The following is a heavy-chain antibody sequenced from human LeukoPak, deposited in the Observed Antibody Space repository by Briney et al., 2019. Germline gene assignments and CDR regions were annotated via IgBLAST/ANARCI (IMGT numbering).Heavy chain of an antibody. CDR3: AREIYDSSGYYDY. J-gene: IGHJ4*02. Sequence: PGGSLRHSCAASGSTFSSYSMNWVRQAPGKGLEWVSYISSSSSTIYYADSVKGRFTISRDNAKNSLYLQMNSLRAEDTAVYYCAREIYDSSGYYDYWGQGTLVTVSS. CDR2: ISSSSSTI. D-gene: IGHD3-22*01. V-gene: IGHV3-48*01. CDR1: GSTFSSYS.